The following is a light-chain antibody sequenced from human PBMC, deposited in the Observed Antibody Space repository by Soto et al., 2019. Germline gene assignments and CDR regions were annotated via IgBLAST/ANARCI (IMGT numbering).Light chain of an antibody. CDR1: SSDVGGYNY. CDR2: EVS. Sequence: QSALTQPASVSGSPGQSITISCTGTSSDVGGYNYVSWYQQHPGKAPKLMIYEVSNRPSGVSNRFSGSKSGNTASLTISGLQAEDEADYYCSSYGGNNNVVFGGGTKVTVL. CDR3: SSYGGNNNVV. J-gene: IGLJ3*02. V-gene: IGLV2-14*01.